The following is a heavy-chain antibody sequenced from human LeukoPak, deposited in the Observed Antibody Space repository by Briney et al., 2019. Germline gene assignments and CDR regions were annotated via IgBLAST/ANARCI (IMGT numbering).Heavy chain of an antibody. CDR1: GFTFSSYG. CDR2: ISDSGGST. J-gene: IGHJ5*02. V-gene: IGHV3-23*01. CDR3: ARDSLVVITTLQNWFDP. Sequence: GGSLRLSCAASGFTFSSYGMSWVRQAPGKGLEWVSAISDSGGSTYYADSVKGRFTISRDNSKNTQYLQMNSLRAEDTAVYYCARDSLVVITTLQNWFDPWGQGTLVTVSS. D-gene: IGHD3-22*01.